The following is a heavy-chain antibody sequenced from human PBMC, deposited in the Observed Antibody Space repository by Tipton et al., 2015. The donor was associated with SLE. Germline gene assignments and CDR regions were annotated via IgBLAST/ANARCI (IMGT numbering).Heavy chain of an antibody. CDR2: FDPEDGET. V-gene: IGHV1-24*01. D-gene: IGHD6-13*01. CDR3: ATDLHRVWDAFDI. J-gene: IGHJ3*02. CDR1: GYTHTELS. Sequence: QSGAEVKKPGASVKVSCKVSGYTHTELSMHWVRQAPGKGLEWMGGFDPEDGETIYAQKFQGRVTMTKDTSTDTAYMELSSLRSEDTAVYYCATDLHRVWDAFDIWGQGTMVTVSS.